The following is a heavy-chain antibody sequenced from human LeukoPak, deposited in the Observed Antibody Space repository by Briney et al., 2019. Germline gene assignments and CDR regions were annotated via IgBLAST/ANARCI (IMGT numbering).Heavy chain of an antibody. J-gene: IGHJ6*02. CDR1: GFTFSTYA. Sequence: PGGSLRLSCAASGFTFSTYAMSWVRQAPGKGLEWVSAISGSGGSTYYADSVKGRFTISRDNSKNTRYLQMNSLRAEDTAVYYCAKSEDIVVVPTTRNYYYYGMAVWGQGTTLTVTS. CDR2: ISGSGGST. CDR3: AKSEDIVVVPTTRNYYYYGMAV. V-gene: IGHV3-23*01. D-gene: IGHD2-2*01.